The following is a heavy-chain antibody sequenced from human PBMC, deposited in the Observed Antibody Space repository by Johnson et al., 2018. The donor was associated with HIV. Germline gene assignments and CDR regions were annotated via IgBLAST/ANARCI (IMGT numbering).Heavy chain of an antibody. J-gene: IGHJ3*02. Sequence: EVQLVESGGGLMQPGGSLRLSCAASGFSVSYYYMTWVRQAPGKGLEWVSVIYSGGSTYYADSVKGRFTISRDNLKNTVYLQMNSLRAEDTAVYYCARAFNYYDSSGYYPDAFDIWGQGTMVTVSS. CDR2: IYSGGST. CDR3: ARAFNYYDSSGYYPDAFDI. D-gene: IGHD3-22*01. CDR1: GFSVSYYY. V-gene: IGHV3-53*01.